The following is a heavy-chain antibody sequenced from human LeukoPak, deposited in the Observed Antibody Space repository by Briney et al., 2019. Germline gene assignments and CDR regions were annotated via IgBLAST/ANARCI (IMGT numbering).Heavy chain of an antibody. CDR3: AKAGVEMATITWWFDP. V-gene: IGHV3-43*01. J-gene: IGHJ5*02. CDR2: ISWDGGST. D-gene: IGHD5-24*01. Sequence: PGGSLRLSCAASGFTFDDYTMHWVRQAPGKGPEWVSLISWDGGSTYYADSVKGRFTISRDNSKNSLYLQMNSLRTEDTALYYCAKAGVEMATITWWFDPWGQGTLVTVSS. CDR1: GFTFDDYT.